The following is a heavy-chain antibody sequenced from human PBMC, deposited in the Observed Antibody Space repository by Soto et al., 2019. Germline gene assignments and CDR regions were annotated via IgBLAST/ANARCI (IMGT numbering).Heavy chain of an antibody. CDR3: ASPFPRRAAADPTLGYYGMDV. Sequence: PGESLKISCKGSGYSFTSYWISWVRQMPGKGLEWMGRIDPSDSYTNYSPSFQGHVTISADKSISTAYLQWSSLKASDTAMYYCASPFPRRAAADPTLGYYGMDVWAQGTTVTVS. J-gene: IGHJ6*02. V-gene: IGHV5-10-1*01. CDR1: GYSFTSYW. D-gene: IGHD6-13*01. CDR2: IDPSDSYT.